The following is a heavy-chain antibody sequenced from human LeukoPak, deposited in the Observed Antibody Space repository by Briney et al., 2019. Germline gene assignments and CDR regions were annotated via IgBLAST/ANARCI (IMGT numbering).Heavy chain of an antibody. D-gene: IGHD3-3*01. J-gene: IGHJ4*02. CDR1: GFTFSSYA. V-gene: IGHV3-23*01. CDR3: AKCDDFWSGSN. CDR2: ISGSGGST. Sequence: GGSLRLSCAASGFTFSSYAMSWVRQAPGKGLDWVSAISGSGGSTYHADSVKGRFTISRDNSKNTLYLQMNSLRAEDTAVYYCAKCDDFWSGSNWGQGTLVTVSS.